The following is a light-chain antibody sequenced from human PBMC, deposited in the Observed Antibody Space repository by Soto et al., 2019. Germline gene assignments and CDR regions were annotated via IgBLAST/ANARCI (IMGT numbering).Light chain of an antibody. CDR3: MQASQFPPYT. CDR2: QVS. CDR1: QSLLHRDGRTY. V-gene: IGKV2-24*01. J-gene: IGKJ2*01. Sequence: DVVLTQTPLSSAVTLGQPASISCRSSQSLLHRDGRTYLSWLQQRPGQPPRLLIHQVSNRLSGVPDRFSGSGAGTDFTLKITRVEADDVGVYYCMQASQFPPYTFGQGTKLEIE.